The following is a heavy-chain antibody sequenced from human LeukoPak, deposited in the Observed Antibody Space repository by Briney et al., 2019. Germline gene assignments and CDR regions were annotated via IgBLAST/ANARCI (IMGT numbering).Heavy chain of an antibody. D-gene: IGHD6-13*01. J-gene: IGHJ5*02. Sequence: SETLSLTCAVYGGSFSGYYWSWIRQPPGKGLEWIGEINHSGSTNYNPSLKSRATISVDTSKNQFSLKLSSVTAADTAVYYCARGRSSSLNWFDPWGQGTLVTVSS. CDR3: ARGRSSSLNWFDP. CDR1: GGSFSGYY. V-gene: IGHV4-34*01. CDR2: INHSGST.